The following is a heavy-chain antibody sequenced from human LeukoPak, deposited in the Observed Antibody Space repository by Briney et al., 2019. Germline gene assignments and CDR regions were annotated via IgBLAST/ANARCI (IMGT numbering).Heavy chain of an antibody. CDR3: ARDLGHSSSGY. J-gene: IGHJ4*02. CDR2: INPNSGGT. CDR1: GYTFTGYY. D-gene: IGHD6-6*01. V-gene: IGHV1-2*02. Sequence: ASVKVSCKASGYTFTGYYMHWARQAPGQGVAWMGWINPNSGGTNHAQKLQGRVTMTRDTSISTAYMELSRLRSDDTAVYYCARDLGHSSSGYWGQGTLVTVSS.